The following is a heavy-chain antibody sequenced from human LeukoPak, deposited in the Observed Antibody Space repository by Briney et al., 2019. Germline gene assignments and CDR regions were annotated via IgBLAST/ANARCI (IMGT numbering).Heavy chain of an antibody. CDR2: IYSGGST. Sequence: GGSLRLSCAASGFTVSTNYMSWFRQAPGKGLEWGSVIYSGGSTYYADSVKGRFTISRDNSKNTLYLQMSSLRAEDTAVYYCARDRGGYCSSTSCYRPDAFDIWGQGTMVTVSS. V-gene: IGHV3-66*02. D-gene: IGHD2-2*01. J-gene: IGHJ3*02. CDR1: GFTVSTNY. CDR3: ARDRGGYCSSTSCYRPDAFDI.